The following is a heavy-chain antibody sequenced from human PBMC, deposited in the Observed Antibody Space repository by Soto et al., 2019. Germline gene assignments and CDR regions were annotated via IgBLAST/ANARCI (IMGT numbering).Heavy chain of an antibody. Sequence: EVQLLESGGGLVQPGGSLRLSCAASGFDFSAYAMSWVRQAPGKGLEWVSAITGRGDTTDYADSVKGRFTISRDNSKNTRYLQMSSLRAEDSAVYYCAKALGEAGAFAYWAQGPLVTVSS. V-gene: IGHV3-23*01. CDR2: ITGRGDTT. CDR3: AKALGEAGAFAY. D-gene: IGHD1-26*01. J-gene: IGHJ4*02. CDR1: GFDFSAYA.